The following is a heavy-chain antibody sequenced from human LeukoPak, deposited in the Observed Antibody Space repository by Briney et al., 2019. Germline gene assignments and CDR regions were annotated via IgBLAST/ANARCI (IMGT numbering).Heavy chain of an antibody. V-gene: IGHV3-7*01. CDR1: GFTFSSYW. Sequence: GGSLRLSCAASGFTFSSYWMSWVRQAPGKGLEWVANIKQDGSEKYYVDSVKGRFTISRDNAKNSLYLQMNSLRAEDTAVYYRARESLWFGELSRGAIDYWGQGTLVTVSS. CDR2: IKQDGSEK. D-gene: IGHD3-10*01. CDR3: ARESLWFGELSRGAIDY. J-gene: IGHJ4*02.